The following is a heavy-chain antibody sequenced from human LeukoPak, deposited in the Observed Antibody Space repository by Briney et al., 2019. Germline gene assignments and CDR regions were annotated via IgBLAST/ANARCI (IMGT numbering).Heavy chain of an antibody. V-gene: IGHV4-38-2*01. CDR3: ARHRVGSGDTYYDFWSGYSGFDP. Sequence: SETLSLTCAVSSYSISSGYYWGWIRQPPGKGLEWIGSIYHSGSTYYNPSLKSRVTISVDTSKNQFSLKLSSVTAADTAVYYCARHRVGSGDTYYDFWSGYSGFDPWGQGTLVTVSS. J-gene: IGHJ5*02. CDR1: SYSISSGYY. CDR2: IYHSGST. D-gene: IGHD3-3*01.